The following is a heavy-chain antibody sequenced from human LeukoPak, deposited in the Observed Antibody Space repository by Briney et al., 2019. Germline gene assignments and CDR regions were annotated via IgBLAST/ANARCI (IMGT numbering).Heavy chain of an antibody. CDR1: GLTFSSYG. Sequence: GRSLRLSCAASGLTFSSYGMHWVRQAPGKGLEWVAVIWYDGSNKYYADSVKGRFTISRDNSKNTLYLQMNSLRAEDTAVYYCARDPEDGGSDYWGQGTLVTVSS. V-gene: IGHV3-33*08. CDR2: IWYDGSNK. D-gene: IGHD4-23*01. J-gene: IGHJ4*02. CDR3: ARDPEDGGSDY.